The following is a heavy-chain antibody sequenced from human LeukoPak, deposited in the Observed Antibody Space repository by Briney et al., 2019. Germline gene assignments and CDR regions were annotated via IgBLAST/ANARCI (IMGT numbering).Heavy chain of an antibody. Sequence: PSETLSLTCAVYGGSFSGYYWSWIRQPPGKGLEWIGEINHSGSTNYNPSLKSRVTISVDTSKNQFSLKLSSVTAADTAVYYCARLQQPVVFDYWGQGTLVTVSS. V-gene: IGHV4-34*01. CDR3: ARLQQPVVFDY. D-gene: IGHD6-13*01. J-gene: IGHJ4*02. CDR2: INHSGST. CDR1: GGSFSGYY.